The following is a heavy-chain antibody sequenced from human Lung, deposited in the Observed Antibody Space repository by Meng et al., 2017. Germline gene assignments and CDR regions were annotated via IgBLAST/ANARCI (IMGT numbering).Heavy chain of an antibody. V-gene: IGHV4-30-4*01. CDR1: DGSISRCDHY. J-gene: IGHJ5*02. CDR3: ARGRGSGSYTGFDP. CDR2: IYYSGKT. D-gene: IGHD3-10*01. Sequence: QVKLQESGPRRVKPSQTLSLNYPVSDGSISRCDHYWSWIRQPPGKDLEWIGYIYYSGKTYYNPSLKSRVTISVDTSKNQLSLKLSSVTAADTAVYYCARGRGSGSYTGFDPWGQGTLVTVSS.